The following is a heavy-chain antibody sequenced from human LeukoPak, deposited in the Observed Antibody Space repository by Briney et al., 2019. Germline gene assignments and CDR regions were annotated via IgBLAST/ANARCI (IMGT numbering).Heavy chain of an antibody. Sequence: ASVKVSCKASGGTFSSYALSWVRQAPGQGLEWIGGITPILGIANYAQDLQGRVTITADKSTNTAYMELSSLRSEDTAVYYCARDHDSSGYYSVFDYWGQGTLVTVSS. J-gene: IGHJ4*02. V-gene: IGHV1-69*04. CDR1: GGTFSSYA. D-gene: IGHD3-22*01. CDR3: ARDHDSSGYYSVFDY. CDR2: ITPILGIA.